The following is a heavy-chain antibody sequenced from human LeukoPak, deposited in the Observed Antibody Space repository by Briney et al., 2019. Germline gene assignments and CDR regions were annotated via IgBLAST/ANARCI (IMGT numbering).Heavy chain of an antibody. D-gene: IGHD3-9*01. J-gene: IGHJ4*02. CDR3: ARNVLRYFDWLPRQDY. V-gene: IGHV1-18*01. CDR1: GYAFTSYG. Sequence: ASVKVSCKASGYAFTSYGISWVRQAPGQGLEWMGWISAYNGNTNYAQELQGRVTMTTDTSTSTAYMELRSLRSDDTAVYYCARNVLRYFDWLPRQDYWGQGTLVTVSS. CDR2: ISAYNGNT.